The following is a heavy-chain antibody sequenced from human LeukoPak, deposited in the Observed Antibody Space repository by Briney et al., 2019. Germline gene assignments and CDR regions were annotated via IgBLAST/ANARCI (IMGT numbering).Heavy chain of an antibody. Sequence: GGSLRLSCAASGFTFSDFWMHWVRQAPGKGLEWVSYISSSGSTIYYADSVKGRFTISRDNAKNSLYLQMNSLRAEDTAVYYCARDPFGDYAPFWGQGTLVTVSS. CDR3: ARDPFGDYAPF. V-gene: IGHV3-11*01. D-gene: IGHD4-17*01. J-gene: IGHJ4*02. CDR2: ISSSGSTI. CDR1: GFTFSDFW.